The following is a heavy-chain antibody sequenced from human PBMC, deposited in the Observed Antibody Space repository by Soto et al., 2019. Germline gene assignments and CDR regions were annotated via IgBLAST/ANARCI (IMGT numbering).Heavy chain of an antibody. CDR3: AKDKIRGYSYQSPESSFDY. J-gene: IGHJ4*02. Sequence: GGSLRLSCAASGFTFSSYAMSWVRQAPGKGLEWVSAISGSGGSTYYADSVKGRFTISRDNSKNKLYLQMNSLRAEDTAVYYCAKDKIRGYSYQSPESSFDYWGQGTLVTVSS. V-gene: IGHV3-23*01. CDR1: GFTFSSYA. D-gene: IGHD5-18*01. CDR2: ISGSGGST.